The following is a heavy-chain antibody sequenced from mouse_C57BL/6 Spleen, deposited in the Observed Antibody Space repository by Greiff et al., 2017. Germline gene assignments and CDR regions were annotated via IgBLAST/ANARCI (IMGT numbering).Heavy chain of an antibody. CDR3: AREGYPFAMDY. J-gene: IGHJ4*01. V-gene: IGHV5-16*01. CDR1: GFTFSDYY. Sequence: EVMLVESEGGLVQPGRSMKLSCTASGFTFSDYYMAWVRQVPEKGLEWVANTNYDGSSTYYLDSLKSRFIISRDNAKNSLYLQMSSLKSEDTATYYCAREGYPFAMDYWGQGTSVTVSS. D-gene: IGHD3-1*01. CDR2: TNYDGSST.